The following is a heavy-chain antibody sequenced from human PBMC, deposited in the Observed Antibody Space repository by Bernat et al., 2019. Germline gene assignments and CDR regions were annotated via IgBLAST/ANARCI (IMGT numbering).Heavy chain of an antibody. CDR2: ISGGGPNT. Sequence: EVQLLESGGGLVQPGGSLRLSCAASGFTFRTYVMSWVRQTPGKGLEWVSSISGGGPNTYYANSVKGRFTISSDNSKNTLYLQMNSLIFEDTAVYYCETVKGATGGPVAFDYWGQGTLVTVSS. D-gene: IGHD1-26*01. CDR1: GFTFRTYV. V-gene: IGHV3-23*01. J-gene: IGHJ4*02. CDR3: ETVKGATGGPVAFDY.